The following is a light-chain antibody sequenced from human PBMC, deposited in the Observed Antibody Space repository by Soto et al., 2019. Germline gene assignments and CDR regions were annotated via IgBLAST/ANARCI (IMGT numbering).Light chain of an antibody. CDR3: QQRSNWPWT. CDR2: DAS. V-gene: IGKV3-11*01. J-gene: IGKJ1*01. Sequence: IVLTQSPATVSLSPCERATLSCRTSQSVSSYLAWYQQKPGQAPRLLIYDASNRATGIPARFSGSGSGTDFTLTISSLEPEDFAVYYCQQRSNWPWTFGQGTKVDI. CDR1: QSVSSY.